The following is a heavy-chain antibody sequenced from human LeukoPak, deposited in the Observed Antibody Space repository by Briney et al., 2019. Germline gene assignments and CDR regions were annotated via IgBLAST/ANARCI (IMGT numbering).Heavy chain of an antibody. CDR3: AREYYYGMDV. CDR1: GFTFSSYW. V-gene: IGHV3-72*01. CDR2: TRNKADSYTT. J-gene: IGHJ6*02. Sequence: GGSLRLSCAASGFTFSSYWMSWVRQAPGKGLEWVGLTRNKADSYTTEYAASVKGRFTISRDDSKNSLYLQMNSLKTEDTAVYYCAREYYYGMDVWGQGTTVTVSS.